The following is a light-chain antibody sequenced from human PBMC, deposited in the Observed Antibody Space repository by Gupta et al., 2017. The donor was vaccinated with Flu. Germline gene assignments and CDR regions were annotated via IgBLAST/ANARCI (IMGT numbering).Light chain of an antibody. CDR3: GTWDNSLGYSRV. Sequence: QSVVTQPPSVSAAPGQKVTISCSGRSSNIGPNLVSWYQQVPGTAPKLLIYDNNKRSSGIPDRFSGSKSGTSATLGITGLQTGDEADYYCGTWDNSLGYSRVFGGGTKVIVL. V-gene: IGLV1-51*01. CDR2: DNN. CDR1: SSNIGPNL. J-gene: IGLJ3*02.